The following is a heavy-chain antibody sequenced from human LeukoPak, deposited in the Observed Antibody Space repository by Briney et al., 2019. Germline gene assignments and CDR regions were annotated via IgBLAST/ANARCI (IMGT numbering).Heavy chain of an antibody. D-gene: IGHD2-2*01. Sequence: ASVKVSCKASGYTFTSYAMHWVRQAPGQRLEWMGWINAGNGNTKYSQKFQGRVTITRDTSASTAYMELSSLRSEDTAVYYCARELVPAANYYYYHGMDVWGKGTTVTVSS. CDR1: GYTFTSYA. CDR2: INAGNGNT. J-gene: IGHJ6*04. CDR3: ARELVPAANYYYYHGMDV. V-gene: IGHV1-3*01.